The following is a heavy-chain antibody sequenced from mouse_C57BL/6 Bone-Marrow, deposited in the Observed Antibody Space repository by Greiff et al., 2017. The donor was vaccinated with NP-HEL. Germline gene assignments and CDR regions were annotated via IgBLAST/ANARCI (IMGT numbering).Heavy chain of an antibody. V-gene: IGHV2-4*01. CDR1: GFSLTSYG. CDR3: AKYGSSYWYFDV. Sequence: VHLVESGPGLVQPSQSLSITCTVSGFSLTSYGVHWVRQPPGKGLEWLGVIWSGGSTDYNAAFISRLSISKDNSKSQVFFKMNSLQADDTAIYYCAKYGSSYWYFDVWGTGTTVTVSS. D-gene: IGHD1-1*01. CDR2: IWSGGST. J-gene: IGHJ1*03.